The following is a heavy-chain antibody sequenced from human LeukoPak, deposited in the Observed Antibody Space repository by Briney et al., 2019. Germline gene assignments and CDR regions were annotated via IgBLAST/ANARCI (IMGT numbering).Heavy chain of an antibody. V-gene: IGHV3-30-3*01. CDR1: GFTFSGYA. CDR3: VKVGIPNNYGQGFDY. Sequence: GGSLRLSCAASGFTFSGYAMHWVRQAPGKGLEWVAVISYDGSNKYYADSVKGRFTISRDNSKNTVHLQMNSLRAEDTAVYYCVKVGIPNNYGQGFDYWGQGTLVTVSS. J-gene: IGHJ4*02. CDR2: ISYDGSNK. D-gene: IGHD5-18*01.